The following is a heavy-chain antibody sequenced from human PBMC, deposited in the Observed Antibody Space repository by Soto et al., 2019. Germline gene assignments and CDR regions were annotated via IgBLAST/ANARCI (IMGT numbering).Heavy chain of an antibody. V-gene: IGHV3-23*01. CDR2: IDGSGAA. D-gene: IGHD3-10*01. CDR1: GYVFSNYA. Sequence: EVQLLESGGDLGQPGGSLRLSCVASGYVFSNYAMAWVRQVPGKGLQWVSRIDGSGAAHYGDSVKGRFTMSRDNYKNSLFLQLDRLRVEDTAVYFFAREDSKRGFAFDAWGQGTWVAVSS. CDR3: AREDSKRGFAFDA. J-gene: IGHJ3*01.